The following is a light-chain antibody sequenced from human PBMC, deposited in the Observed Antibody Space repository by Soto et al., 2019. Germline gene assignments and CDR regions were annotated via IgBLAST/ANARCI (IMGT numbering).Light chain of an antibody. J-gene: IGKJ1*01. Sequence: ENVLTQSPGTLSLSPGERATVSCRASQSVSNNYLAWYQQKPGQAPRLLIYGASNRATGIPDRFSGSGSGTDFTLTISRLEPEDFAVYYCQQYGSSGTFGQGTKVDI. V-gene: IGKV3-20*01. CDR2: GAS. CDR3: QQYGSSGT. CDR1: QSVSNNY.